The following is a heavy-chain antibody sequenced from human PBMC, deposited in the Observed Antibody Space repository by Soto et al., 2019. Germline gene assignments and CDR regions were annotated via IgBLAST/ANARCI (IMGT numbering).Heavy chain of an antibody. Sequence: GSLRLSCAASGSTFTSSVMAWVRRPPGRGLEWISSLGLIPRHTFYADSVKGRFTISRDNSRTTLYLQMTGLTFDDTAVYYCAAYADGPYRPPYDYWGQGTQVTVSS. CDR2: LGLIPRHT. D-gene: IGHD3-16*02. CDR3: AAYADGPYRPPYDY. J-gene: IGHJ4*02. V-gene: IGHV3-23*01. CDR1: GSTFTSSV.